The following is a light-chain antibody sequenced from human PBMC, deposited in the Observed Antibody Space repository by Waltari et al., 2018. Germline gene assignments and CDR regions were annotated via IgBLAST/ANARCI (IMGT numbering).Light chain of an antibody. CDR3: QQYNPWPPELT. V-gene: IGKV3-15*01. J-gene: IGKJ4*01. CDR2: DAS. Sequence: ETVMTQSPVTLSVSPGERATLSCRASPSITSNLAWYQQKPGQAPRLLIYDASTRATGIPARFSGSGSGTEFTLTISSLQSEDFAVYYCQQYNPWPPELTFGGGTKVEIK. CDR1: PSITSN.